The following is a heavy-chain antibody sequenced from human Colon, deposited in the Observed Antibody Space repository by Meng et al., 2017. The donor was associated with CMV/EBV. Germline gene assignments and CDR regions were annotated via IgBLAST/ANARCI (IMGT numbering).Heavy chain of an antibody. J-gene: IGHJ4*02. CDR2: IITISGTT. D-gene: IGHD2-21*02. CDR3: ARVICGGDCYLDY. CDR1: KGTFTSYP. V-gene: IGHV1-69*12. Sequence: QVKLEQSGAGVKKPGSSVTVSCKASKGTFTSYPISWVRQGPGQGFEWVGGIITISGTTDYAQKFQGRVTITADESTSTAYMKLSNLRSEDTAIYYCARVICGGDCYLDYWGRGTLVTVSS.